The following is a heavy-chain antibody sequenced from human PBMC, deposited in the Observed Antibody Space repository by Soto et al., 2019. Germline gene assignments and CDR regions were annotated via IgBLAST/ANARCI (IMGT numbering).Heavy chain of an antibody. J-gene: IGHJ1*01. CDR1: GGSISSYY. Sequence: QVQLQESGPGLVKPSETLSLTCTVSGGSISSYYWSWIRQPPGKGLEWIGYIYYSGSTNYNPSLTSRVNISVDTTKNQFSLKLSSVTAADTAVYYCARLSDDYGDPRGEYFQHWGQGNLVTVSS. CDR3: ARLSDDYGDPRGEYFQH. CDR2: IYYSGST. V-gene: IGHV4-59*08. D-gene: IGHD4-17*01.